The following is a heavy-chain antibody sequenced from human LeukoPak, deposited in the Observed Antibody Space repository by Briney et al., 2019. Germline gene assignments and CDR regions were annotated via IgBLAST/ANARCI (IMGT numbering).Heavy chain of an antibody. CDR2: IKSKTDGGTT. J-gene: IGHJ4*02. CDR3: TTTYGGNWYYFDY. Sequence: GGSLRLSCAASGFTFSNAWMNWVRQAPGKGLEWVGRIKSKTDGGTTDYAAPVKGRFTISRDDSKNTLYLQMNSLKTEDTAVYYCTTTYGGNWYYFDYWGQGTLVTISS. D-gene: IGHD4-23*01. V-gene: IGHV3-15*07. CDR1: GFTFSNAW.